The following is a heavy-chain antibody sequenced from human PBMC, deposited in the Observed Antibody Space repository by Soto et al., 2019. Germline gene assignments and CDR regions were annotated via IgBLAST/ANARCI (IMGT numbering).Heavy chain of an antibody. V-gene: IGHV4-31*03. Sequence: SETLSLTCTVSGGSISSGGYYWSWIRQHPGKGLEWIGYIYYSGSTYYNPSLKSRVTISVDTSKNQFSLKLSSVTAADTAVYYCARGAAYYYGSGRPKAYYFDYWGQGTLVTVSS. D-gene: IGHD3-10*01. CDR1: GGSISSGGYY. CDR3: ARGAAYYYGSGRPKAYYFDY. CDR2: IYYSGST. J-gene: IGHJ4*02.